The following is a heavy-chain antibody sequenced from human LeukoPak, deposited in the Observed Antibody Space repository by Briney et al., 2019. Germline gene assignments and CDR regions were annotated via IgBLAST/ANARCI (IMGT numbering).Heavy chain of an antibody. CDR3: ARNGMATIRRSEGWFDP. D-gene: IGHD5-24*01. CDR2: INPNSGGT. Sequence: ASVKVSCKASGYTFTGYYMHWVRQAPGQGLEWMGWINPNSGGTNYAQKFQGRVTMTRDTSISTAYMELSRLRSDDTAVYYCARNGMATIRRSEGWFDPWGQGTLVTVSS. V-gene: IGHV1-2*02. CDR1: GYTFTGYY. J-gene: IGHJ5*02.